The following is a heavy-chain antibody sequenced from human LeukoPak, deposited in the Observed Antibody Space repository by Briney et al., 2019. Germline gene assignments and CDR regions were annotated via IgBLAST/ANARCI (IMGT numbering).Heavy chain of an antibody. CDR1: GRSISSYY. Sequence: SETLSLTCTVSGRSISSYYWNWIRQPPGKGLEWIGYIYYSGSTNYNPSLKSRVTISVDTSKNQFSLRLSSVTAADTAVYYCARAAAGDYFDYWAREPWSPSPQ. CDR2: IYYSGST. V-gene: IGHV4-59*01. D-gene: IGHD6-13*01. J-gene: IGHJ4*02. CDR3: ARAAAGDYFDY.